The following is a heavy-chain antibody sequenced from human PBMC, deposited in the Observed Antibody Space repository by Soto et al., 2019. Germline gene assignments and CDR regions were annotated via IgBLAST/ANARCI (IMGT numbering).Heavy chain of an antibody. CDR1: GGSIVSSGHY. CDR2: IYYSGET. J-gene: IGHJ6*02. Sequence: SETLSLTCSASGGSIVSSGHYWNWIRHLPRKGLEWIGYIYYSGETSYNPSLKSRLTISVDTSENQFSLTLRSVTAADTAVYFCARYSGGESYYSGTDVGGLGTTATVS. D-gene: IGHD1-26*01. CDR3: ARYSGGESYYSGTDV. V-gene: IGHV4-31*03.